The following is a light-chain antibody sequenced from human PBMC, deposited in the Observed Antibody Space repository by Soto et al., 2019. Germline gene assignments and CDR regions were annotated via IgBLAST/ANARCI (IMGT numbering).Light chain of an antibody. CDR2: DTS. CDR3: QQRTNWPPSIT. V-gene: IGKV3-11*01. J-gene: IGKJ5*01. Sequence: EIVLTQSPAILSLSPGERATLSCRASQRLSSYLAWYQQKPGQAPRLLMFDTSNRATGIPARFSASGSETDFTLTISSLEPEDFAVYYCQQRTNWPPSITFGQGTRLEIK. CDR1: QRLSSY.